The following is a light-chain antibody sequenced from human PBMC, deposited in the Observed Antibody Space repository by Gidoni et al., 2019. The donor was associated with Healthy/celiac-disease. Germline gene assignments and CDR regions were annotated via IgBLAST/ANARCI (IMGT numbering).Light chain of an antibody. V-gene: IGKV3-15*01. Sequence: EIVMTQSPATLSVSPGERATLSCRASQSVSSNLAWYQQKPGQAPRLLIYGASTRATGIPARFSGSGSGTEFTLTISSLQSEDFAGYYYQQYNNWPAWTFGQXTKVEIK. CDR2: GAS. CDR3: QQYNNWPAWT. J-gene: IGKJ1*01. CDR1: QSVSSN.